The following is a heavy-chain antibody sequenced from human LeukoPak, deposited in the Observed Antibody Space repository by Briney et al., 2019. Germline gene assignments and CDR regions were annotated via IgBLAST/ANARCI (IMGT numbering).Heavy chain of an antibody. CDR3: ARDNSGWYGYFDY. V-gene: IGHV4-39*02. D-gene: IGHD6-19*01. CDR1: GVSISSSSYY. Sequence: PSETLSLTCTVSGVSISSSSYYWGGIRQPRGKGLEWIVNFYYSGTPYYNPSLESRVTMSVDTSKNQFSLKLTSVTAADTAVYYCARDNSGWYGYFDYWGQGTLVTVSS. CDR2: FYYSGTP. J-gene: IGHJ4*02.